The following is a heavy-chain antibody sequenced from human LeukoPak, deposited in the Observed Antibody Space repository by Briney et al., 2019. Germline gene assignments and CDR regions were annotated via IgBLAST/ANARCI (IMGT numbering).Heavy chain of an antibody. CDR3: ARGADFWSGYYASGVPQMDV. D-gene: IGHD3-3*01. CDR2: IGTAGDT. CDR1: GFTFSSYD. Sequence: PGGSLRLSCAASGFTFSSYDMHWVRQATGKGLEWVSAIGTAGDTYYPGSVKGRFTISRENAKNSLYLQMNSLRAGDTAVYYCARGADFWSGYYASGVPQMDVWGKGTTVTVSS. V-gene: IGHV3-13*01. J-gene: IGHJ6*04.